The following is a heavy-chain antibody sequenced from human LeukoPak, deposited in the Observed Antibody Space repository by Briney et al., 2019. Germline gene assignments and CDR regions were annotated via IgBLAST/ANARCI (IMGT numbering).Heavy chain of an antibody. Sequence: ASVKVSCKASGYTFTGYYMHWVRQAPGQGLEWMGWINPNSGGTNYAQKFQGRVTMTRDTSISTAYMELSRLRSDDTAVYYCARDLEGYSWNFFDYWGQGTLVTVSS. D-gene: IGHD1-20*01. J-gene: IGHJ4*02. CDR2: INPNSGGT. CDR1: GYTFTGYY. V-gene: IGHV1-2*02. CDR3: ARDLEGYSWNFFDY.